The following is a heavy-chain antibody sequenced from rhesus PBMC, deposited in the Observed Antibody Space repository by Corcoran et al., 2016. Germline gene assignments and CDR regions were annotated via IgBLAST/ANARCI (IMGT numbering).Heavy chain of an antibody. J-gene: IGHJ4*01. Sequence: QVQLQESDPAVVKPSETLSLTCAVSGGSIRSHHWWSWVRQSPGKGLGWIGGFHGTGGGTEYNPFLKSRVSISTDTSKNQLSLKVTSVTAADTAVYYCGSTDCSSSDCSSGDFWGQGVLVTVSS. D-gene: IGHD2-15*01. V-gene: IGHV4-93*01. CDR2: FHGTGGGT. CDR3: GSTDCSSSDCSSGDF. CDR1: GGSIRSHHW.